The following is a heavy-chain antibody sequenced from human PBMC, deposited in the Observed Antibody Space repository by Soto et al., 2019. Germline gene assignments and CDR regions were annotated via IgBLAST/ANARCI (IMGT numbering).Heavy chain of an antibody. CDR2: IWYDGSNK. CDR1: GFTFSSYG. CDR3: TRDAHGFPPPVVAATQFRYYFVN. J-gene: IGHJ4*02. V-gene: IGHV3-33*01. Sequence: GGSLRLSCAASGFTFSSYGMHWVRQAPGKGLEWVAVIWYDGSNKYYADSVKGRFTISRDNSKNTLYLQMNSLRAEDTAVYYWTRDAHGFPPPVVAATQFRYYFVNWGQGTLLTVSS. D-gene: IGHD2-15*01.